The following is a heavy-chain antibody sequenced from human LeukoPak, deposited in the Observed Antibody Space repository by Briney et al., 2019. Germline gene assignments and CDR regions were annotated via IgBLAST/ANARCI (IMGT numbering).Heavy chain of an antibody. CDR2: ISAYNGNT. D-gene: IGHD1-26*01. CDR1: GYTFTSYG. J-gene: IGHJ6*02. Sequence: ASVKVSCKASGYTFTSYGISWERQAPGQGLEWMGWISAYNGNTNYAQKLQGRVTMTTDTSTSTAYMELRSLRSDDTAVYYCARDSGSYSYYYYGMDVWGQGTTVTVSS. V-gene: IGHV1-18*01. CDR3: ARDSGSYSYYYYGMDV.